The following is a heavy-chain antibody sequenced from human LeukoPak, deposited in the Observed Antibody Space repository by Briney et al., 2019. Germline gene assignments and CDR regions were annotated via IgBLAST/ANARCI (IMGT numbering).Heavy chain of an antibody. Sequence: GRSLRLSCAVSVFPFSTSIIHGGRQASGKGLEWGVRTRTKASNYATTYAASVSGSFTIYRDESKNTAYLKMNVLKMGDTAIYYGTASGITSDAFDIWGQGTMVTVSS. CDR1: VFPFSTSI. V-gene: IGHV3-73*01. CDR3: TASGITSDAFDI. J-gene: IGHJ3*02. D-gene: IGHD3-16*01. CDR2: TRTKASNYAT.